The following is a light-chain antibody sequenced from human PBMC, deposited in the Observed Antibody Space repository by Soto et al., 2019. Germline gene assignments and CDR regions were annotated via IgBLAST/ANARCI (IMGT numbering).Light chain of an antibody. CDR3: SSYAGSNGYV. J-gene: IGLJ1*01. CDR2: EVS. V-gene: IGLV2-8*01. CDR1: SSDVGGYNY. Sequence: QSALTQPPSASGSPGQSVTISCTGTSSDVGGYNYVSWYQQHPGKAPKLMIYEVSKRTSGVPDRFSGSKSGNTASLTVSGLQADDEADYYCSSYAGSNGYVFGTGTKLTVL.